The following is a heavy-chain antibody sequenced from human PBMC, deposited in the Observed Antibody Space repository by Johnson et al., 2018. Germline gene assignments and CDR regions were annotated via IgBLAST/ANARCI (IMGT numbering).Heavy chain of an antibody. D-gene: IGHD3-10*01. J-gene: IGHJ6*03. Sequence: QVQLQESGPGLVKPSQTLSLTCPVSGGSISRGSYYWSWIRQPAGKGLEWIGRIHTRGSTNYNPTLKRRVTISVDTAKNQCSLKLSSATAAHTAVYYCARDTWFGELLPYYYKDGWGKGTTVTVSS. CDR3: ARDTWFGELLPYYYKDG. V-gene: IGHV4-61*02. CDR2: IHTRGST. CDR1: GGSISRGSYY.